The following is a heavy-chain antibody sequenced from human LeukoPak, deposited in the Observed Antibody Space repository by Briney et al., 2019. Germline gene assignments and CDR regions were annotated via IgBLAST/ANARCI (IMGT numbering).Heavy chain of an antibody. V-gene: IGHV1-69*04. Sequence: ASVKVSCKASGGTFSSYAISWVRQAPGQGLEWMGRIIPILGIANYAQKFQGRVTITTDESTSTAYMELSSLRSEDTAVYYCARGIIRGYYYYMDVWGKGTTVTVSS. CDR2: IIPILGIA. D-gene: IGHD3-3*01. J-gene: IGHJ6*03. CDR1: GGTFSSYA. CDR3: ARGIIRGYYYYMDV.